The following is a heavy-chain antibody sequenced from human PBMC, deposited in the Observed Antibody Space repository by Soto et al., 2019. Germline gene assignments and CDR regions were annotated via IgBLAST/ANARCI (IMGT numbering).Heavy chain of an antibody. CDR1: GFTFSNAW. D-gene: IGHD2-2*02. Sequence: PGGSLRLSCAASGFTFSNAWMSWVRQAPGKGLEWVGRIKSKTDGGTTDYAAPVKGRFTISRDDSKNTLYLQMNSLKTEDTAVYYCTTDWTAHGCSSTSCYTRPYYFDYWGQGTLVTVSS. J-gene: IGHJ4*02. CDR2: IKSKTDGGTT. CDR3: TTDWTAHGCSSTSCYTRPYYFDY. V-gene: IGHV3-15*01.